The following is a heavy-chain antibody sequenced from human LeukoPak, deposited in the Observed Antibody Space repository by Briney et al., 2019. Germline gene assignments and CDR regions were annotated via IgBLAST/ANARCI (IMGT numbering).Heavy chain of an antibody. J-gene: IGHJ4*02. CDR3: ARGAGYSSSWYLPYYFDY. CDR2: INHSGST. V-gene: IGHV4-34*01. Sequence: SETLSLTCAVYGGSFSGYYWSWIRQPPGKGLEWIGEINHSGSTNYNPSLKSRVTISVDTSKNQFSLKLSSVTAADTAVYYCARGAGYSSSWYLPYYFDYWGQGTLVTVSS. CDR1: GGSFSGYY. D-gene: IGHD6-13*01.